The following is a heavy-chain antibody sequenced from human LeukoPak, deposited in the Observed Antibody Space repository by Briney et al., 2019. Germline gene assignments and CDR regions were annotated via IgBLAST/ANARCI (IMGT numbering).Heavy chain of an antibody. Sequence: QPGGSLRLSCAASGFTFSSYAMSWVRQAPGKGLEWVSAISGSGGSTYYADSVKGRFTISRDNSKNTLYLQMNSLRAEDTAVYYCAKDPITMIRGVNNDIDYWGQGTLVTVSS. D-gene: IGHD3-10*01. J-gene: IGHJ4*02. CDR1: GFTFSSYA. V-gene: IGHV3-23*01. CDR2: ISGSGGST. CDR3: AKDPITMIRGVNNDIDY.